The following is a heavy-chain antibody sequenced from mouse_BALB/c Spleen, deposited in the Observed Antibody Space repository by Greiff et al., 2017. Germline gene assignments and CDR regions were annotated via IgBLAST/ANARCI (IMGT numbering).Heavy chain of an antibody. V-gene: IGHV3-6*02. D-gene: IGHD2-2*01. CDR2: ISYDGSN. CDR3: AAPSNGYLWYFDV. J-gene: IGHJ1*01. CDR1: GYSITSGYY. Sequence: EVQLQESGPGLVKPSQSLSLTCSVTGYSITSGYYWNWIRQFPGNKLEWMGYISYDGSNNYNPSLKNRISITRDTSKNQFFLKLNSVTTEDTATYYCAAPSNGYLWYFDVWGAGTTVTVSS.